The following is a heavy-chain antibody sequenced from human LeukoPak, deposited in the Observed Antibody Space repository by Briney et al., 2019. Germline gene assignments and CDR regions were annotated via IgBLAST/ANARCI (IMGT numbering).Heavy chain of an antibody. D-gene: IGHD4-23*01. CDR2: ISSSGSTI. V-gene: IGHV3-11*04. CDR3: VRDLSVITPFDY. J-gene: IGHJ4*02. Sequence: PGGSLRLSCAASGFTLSDYYMSWIRQAPGKGLEWVSYISSSGSTIYYADSVKGRFTISRDDAKNSLYLQMNSLRAEDTAVYYCVRDLSVITPFDYWGQGTLVTVSS. CDR1: GFTLSDYY.